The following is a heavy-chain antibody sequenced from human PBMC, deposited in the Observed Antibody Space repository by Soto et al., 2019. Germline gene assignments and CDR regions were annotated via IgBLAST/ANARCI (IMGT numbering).Heavy chain of an antibody. CDR3: ARGAMANFDY. Sequence: SVKVSCKSSGGTFGSQGIAWVRQAPGQGLEWMGGFIAMLGTPTYAKKVQGRATISADESLTSSYLELRSLRSEDTGVYFCARGAMANFDYWGQGTVVTVSS. CDR1: GGTFGSQG. CDR2: FIAMLGTP. J-gene: IGHJ4*02. V-gene: IGHV1-69*13. D-gene: IGHD5-18*01.